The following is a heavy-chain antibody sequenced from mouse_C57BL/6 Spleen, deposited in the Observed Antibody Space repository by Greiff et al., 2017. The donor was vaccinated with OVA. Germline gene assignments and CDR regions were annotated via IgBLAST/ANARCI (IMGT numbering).Heavy chain of an antibody. CDR2: IYWDDDK. CDR1: GFSLSTSGMG. J-gene: IGHJ4*01. D-gene: IGHD2-3*01. Sequence: QVQLKESGPGILQSSQTLSLTCSFSGFSLSTSGMGVSWIRQPSGKGLEWLAHIYWDDDKRYNPSLKSRLTISKDTSRNQVFLKITSVDTADTATYYCARSLDDGYYVGMDYWGQGTSVTVSS. CDR3: ARSLDDGYYVGMDY. V-gene: IGHV8-12*01.